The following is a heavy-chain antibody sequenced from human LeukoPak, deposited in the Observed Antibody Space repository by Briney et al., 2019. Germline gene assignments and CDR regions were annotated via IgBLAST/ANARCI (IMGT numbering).Heavy chain of an antibody. D-gene: IGHD6-19*01. Sequence: GGSLRLSCAAPGFTFSSYGMHWVRQAPGKGLEWVAVISHDGSNKYYADSVKGRFTISRDNSKNTLYLQMNSLRAEDTAVYHCASGYTSGWTGYFQHWGQGTLVVVSS. CDR1: GFTFSSYG. J-gene: IGHJ1*01. CDR2: ISHDGSNK. V-gene: IGHV3-30*03. CDR3: ASGYTSGWTGYFQH.